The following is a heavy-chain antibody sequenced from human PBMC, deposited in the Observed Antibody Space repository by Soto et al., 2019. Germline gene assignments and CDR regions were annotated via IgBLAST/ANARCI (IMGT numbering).Heavy chain of an antibody. CDR3: ARHGAGVYYANSDYYDDGMDV. CDR2: IYPGDSDT. V-gene: IGHV5-51*01. CDR1: GYRFTIYW. D-gene: IGHD3-22*01. Sequence: GGSLMLSCKGSGYRFTIYWIGWVRQMPGTSLEWMGIIYPGDSDTRYSQSFQGQATLSAGRSISTAYLPWSSLYASDTAMYFCARHGAGVYYANSDYYDDGMDVWGQGTTVTVSS. J-gene: IGHJ6*02.